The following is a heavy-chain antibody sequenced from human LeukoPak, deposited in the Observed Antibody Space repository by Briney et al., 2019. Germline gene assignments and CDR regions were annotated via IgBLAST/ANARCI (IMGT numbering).Heavy chain of an antibody. D-gene: IGHD2-2*01. J-gene: IGHJ6*04. CDR2: INHSGST. CDR3: ARFVRHCSSTSCYYYYGMDV. Sequence: PSETLSLTCAVYGGSFSGYYWSWISQPPGKALEWIGEINHSGSTNYNPSLKSRVTVSVDTSKNQFSLKLSSVTAADTAVYYCARFVRHCSSTSCYYYYGMDVWGKGTTVTVSS. CDR1: GGSFSGYY. V-gene: IGHV4-34*01.